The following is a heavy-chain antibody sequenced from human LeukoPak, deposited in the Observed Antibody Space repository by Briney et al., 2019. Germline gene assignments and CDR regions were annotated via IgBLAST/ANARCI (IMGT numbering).Heavy chain of an antibody. CDR3: ARDLTVTDYYYYGMDV. J-gene: IGHJ6*02. Sequence: GRSLGLSCAASGFTFSSYAMHWVRQAPGKGLEWVAVTSYDGSNKYYADSVKGRFTISRDNSKNTLYLQMNSLRTEDTAAYYCARDLTVTDYYYYGMDVWDQGTTVTVSS. CDR1: GFTFSSYA. CDR2: TSYDGSNK. D-gene: IGHD4-11*01. V-gene: IGHV3-30-3*01.